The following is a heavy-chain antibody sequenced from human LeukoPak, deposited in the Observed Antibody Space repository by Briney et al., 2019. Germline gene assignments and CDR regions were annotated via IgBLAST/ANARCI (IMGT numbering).Heavy chain of an antibody. CDR3: AKEGNSSGYIDY. Sequence: PGGSLRLSCAASGFTLDDYAMHWARQAPGKGLEWVSGISWNSGSIGYADSVKGRFTISRDNAKNSLYLQMNSLRAEDTALYYCAKEGNSSGYIDYWGQGTLVTVSS. J-gene: IGHJ4*02. V-gene: IGHV3-9*01. D-gene: IGHD6-19*01. CDR1: GFTLDDYA. CDR2: ISWNSGSI.